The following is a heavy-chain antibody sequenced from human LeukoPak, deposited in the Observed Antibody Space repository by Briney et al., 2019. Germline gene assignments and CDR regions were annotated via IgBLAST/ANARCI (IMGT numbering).Heavy chain of an antibody. CDR1: GYTFTSYD. Sequence: GASVKVSCKASGYTFTSYDINWVRQATGQGLEWMGWMNPNSGNTGYAQRFQGRVTMTRNTSISTAYMELSSLRSEDTAVYYCARAPTTRLWQWLVKGTPNWFDPWGQGTLVTVSS. D-gene: IGHD6-19*01. CDR3: ARAPTTRLWQWLVKGTPNWFDP. V-gene: IGHV1-8*01. CDR2: MNPNSGNT. J-gene: IGHJ5*02.